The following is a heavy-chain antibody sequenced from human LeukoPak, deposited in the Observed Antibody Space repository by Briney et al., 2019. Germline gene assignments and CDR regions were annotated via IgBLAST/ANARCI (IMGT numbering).Heavy chain of an antibody. CDR3: ARTSYYDSSGYYYGDAFDI. J-gene: IGHJ3*02. CDR1: GYSISSGYY. CDR2: IYHSGST. D-gene: IGHD3-22*01. V-gene: IGHV4-38-2*02. Sequence: SETLSLTCTVSGYSISSGYYWGWIRQPPGKGLEWIGSIYHSGSTYYNPSLKSRATMSVDTSKNQFSLKLSSVTAADTAVYYCARTSYYDSSGYYYGDAFDIWGQGTMVTVSS.